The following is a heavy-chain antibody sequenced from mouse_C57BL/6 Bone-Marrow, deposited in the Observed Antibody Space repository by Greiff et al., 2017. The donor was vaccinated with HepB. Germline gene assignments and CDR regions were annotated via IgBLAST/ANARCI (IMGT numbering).Heavy chain of an antibody. J-gene: IGHJ3*01. Sequence: EVQLQQSGPVLVKPGASVKMSCKASGYTFTDYYMNWVKQSHGKSLEWIGVINPYNGGTSYNQKFKGKATLTVDKSSSTAYMELNSLTSEDSAVYYCARGGDLEYYGSKFAYWGQGTLVTVSA. CDR3: ARGGDLEYYGSKFAY. CDR1: GYTFTDYY. V-gene: IGHV1-19*01. D-gene: IGHD1-1*01. CDR2: INPYNGGT.